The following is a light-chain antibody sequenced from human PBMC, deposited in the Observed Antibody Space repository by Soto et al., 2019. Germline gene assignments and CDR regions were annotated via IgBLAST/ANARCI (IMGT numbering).Light chain of an antibody. J-gene: IGKJ1*01. CDR3: QQYGSSSWT. CDR2: GAS. CDR1: QSVSSSY. V-gene: IGKV3-20*01. Sequence: EIVLTQSPCTLSLSPGERATLSCRASQSVSSSYLAWYQQKPGQAPRLLIYGASSRATGIPDRFSGSGSGTDFTLTISSLEPEDFAVYYCQQYGSSSWTFGQGTKVDIK.